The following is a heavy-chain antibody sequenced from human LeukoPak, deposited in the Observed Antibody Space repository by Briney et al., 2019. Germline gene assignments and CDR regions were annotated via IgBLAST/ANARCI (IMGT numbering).Heavy chain of an antibody. J-gene: IGHJ3*02. CDR1: GGSISSYY. CDR2: IYYSGST. V-gene: IGHV4-59*08. Sequence: SETLSLTCTVSGGSISSYYWSWIRQPPGKGLEWIGYIYYSGSTNYNPSLKSRVTISVDTSKKQFSLKLSSVTAADTAIYYCARHLDAFDIWGQGTMVTDSS. CDR3: ARHLDAFDI.